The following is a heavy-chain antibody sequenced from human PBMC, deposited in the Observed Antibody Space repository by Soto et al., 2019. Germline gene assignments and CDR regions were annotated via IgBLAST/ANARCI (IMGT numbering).Heavy chain of an antibody. V-gene: IGHV3-30*18. CDR3: AKTITTYSGDSRGRGALVDY. Sequence: QVQLVESGGGVVQPGRSLRLSCAACGFTFRTDGMHWVRQPPGKGLEWVAVISSDGKSEHYADPVKGRFSISRDNSKNTLSLQMNSLRVEDTAVYYCAKTITTYSGDSRGRGALVDYWGQGTLVTFCS. D-gene: IGHD3-22*01. CDR1: GFTFRTDG. CDR2: ISSDGKSE. J-gene: IGHJ4*02.